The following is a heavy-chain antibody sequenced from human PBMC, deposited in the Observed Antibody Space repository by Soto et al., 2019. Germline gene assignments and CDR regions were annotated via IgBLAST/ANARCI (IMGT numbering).Heavy chain of an antibody. D-gene: IGHD6-19*01. Sequence: QVQLQESGPGLVRPSETLSLTCTVSGGSVSSFFWSWIRQPPGRGLEWFGYLYYGGSTHYSPSLKSRVTISVDTSQNQFSLNLMSVTAADTAIYYCARVRHGWTFFDYWSQGTLVTVSS. J-gene: IGHJ4*02. CDR1: GGSVSSFF. V-gene: IGHV4-59*02. CDR3: ARVRHGWTFFDY. CDR2: LYYGGST.